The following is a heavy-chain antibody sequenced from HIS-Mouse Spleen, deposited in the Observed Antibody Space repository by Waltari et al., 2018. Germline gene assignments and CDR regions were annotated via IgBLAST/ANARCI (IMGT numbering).Heavy chain of an antibody. J-gene: IGHJ4*02. CDR1: GFTFSSYG. CDR3: AKGGLMVYAIGDY. Sequence: QVQLVESGGGVVQPGRSLRLSCAASGFTFSSYGMHWVRQAPGKGLGWVAVIGYDGSNKYYAASVKGRFTISRDNSKNTLYLQMNSLRAEDTAVYYCAKGGLMVYAIGDYWGQGTLVTVSS. V-gene: IGHV3-33*06. CDR2: IGYDGSNK. D-gene: IGHD2-8*01.